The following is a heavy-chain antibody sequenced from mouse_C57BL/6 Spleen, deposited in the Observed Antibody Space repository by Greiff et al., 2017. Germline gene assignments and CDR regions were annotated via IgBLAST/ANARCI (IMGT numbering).Heavy chain of an antibody. J-gene: IGHJ1*03. D-gene: IGHD2-14*01. CDR1: GFTFTDYY. CDR2: IRNKASGYTT. V-gene: IGHV7-3*01. CDR3: ARYHRGDRYFDD. Sequence: EVLLVESGGGLVQPGGSLSLSCAASGFTFTDYYMSWVRQPPGKALEWFGFIRNKASGYTTEYSVCVKGRFTISRDNSQSILYLQMSALRAEDSATYYCARYHRGDRYFDDWGTGTTVTVAS.